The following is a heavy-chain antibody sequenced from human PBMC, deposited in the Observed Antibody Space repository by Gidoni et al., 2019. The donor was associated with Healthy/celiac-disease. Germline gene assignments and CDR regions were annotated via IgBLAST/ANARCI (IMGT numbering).Heavy chain of an antibody. J-gene: IGHJ4*02. CDR3: ARDQADDSSGYPGHFDY. V-gene: IGHV3-30-3*01. CDR2: ISYDGSTK. D-gene: IGHD3-22*01. Sequence: QVQLVVSGGGGVQPGRSLRLSCAASGFTFSSYAMHWVRQAPGKGLEWGAVISYDGSTKYYADSVKGRFTISRDNSKHTLYLQMNSLRAEDTAVYYCARDQADDSSGYPGHFDYWGQGTLVTVSS. CDR1: GFTFSSYA.